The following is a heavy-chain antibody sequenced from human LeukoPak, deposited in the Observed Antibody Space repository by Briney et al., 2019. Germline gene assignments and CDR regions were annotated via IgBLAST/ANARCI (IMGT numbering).Heavy chain of an antibody. CDR3: ARGWATKSAFDI. J-gene: IGHJ3*02. D-gene: IGHD5-12*01. CDR1: GYTFTSYA. V-gene: IGHV1-69*13. Sequence: SVKVSCKASGYTFTSYAMNWVRQAPGQGLEWMGGIIPIFGTANYAQKFQGRVTITADESTSTAYMELSSLRSEDTAVYYCARGWATKSAFDIWGQGTMVTVSS. CDR2: IIPIFGTA.